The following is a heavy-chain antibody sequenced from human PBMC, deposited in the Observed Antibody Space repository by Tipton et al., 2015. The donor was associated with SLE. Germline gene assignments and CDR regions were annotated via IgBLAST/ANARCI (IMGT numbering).Heavy chain of an antibody. CDR1: GGSISSGDYY. J-gene: IGHJ5*02. Sequence: TLSLTCTVSGGSISSGDYYWSWIRQPPGKGLEWIGYIYYSGSTYYNPSLKSRVTISVDMSKNQFSLKLTSVTAADTAVYYCAREHYYDSSGYYPWGQGTLVTVSS. CDR3: AREHYYDSSGYYP. D-gene: IGHD3-22*01. V-gene: IGHV4-30-4*01. CDR2: IYYSGST.